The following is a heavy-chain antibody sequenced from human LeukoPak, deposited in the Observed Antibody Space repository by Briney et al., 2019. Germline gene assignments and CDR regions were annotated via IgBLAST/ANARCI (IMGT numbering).Heavy chain of an antibody. CDR3: SRSLRIAVAGMRNDY. J-gene: IGHJ4*02. V-gene: IGHV4-34*01. CDR1: GGSFSCYY. Sequence: SETLSLTCAVYGGSFSCYYWSWIRQPPGKGPEWIGEINHSGSTNYNPSLKSRVTISVDTSKNQFSRKLSSVTAADTAAYYCSRSLRIAVAGMRNDYWGQGTLVTVSS. CDR2: INHSGST. D-gene: IGHD6-19*01.